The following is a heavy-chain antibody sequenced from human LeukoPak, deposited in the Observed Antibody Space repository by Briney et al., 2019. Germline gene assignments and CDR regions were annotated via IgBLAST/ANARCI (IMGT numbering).Heavy chain of an antibody. V-gene: IGHV4-61*02. D-gene: IGHD5/OR15-5a*01. J-gene: IGHJ3*02. CDR3: ARDSRVSDAFDI. Sequence: SQTLSLTCTVSGGSISSGSYYWSWIRQPAGKGLEWIGRIYTSGSTNYNPSLKSRVTISVDRSKTQFSLRLSSVTAADTAVYYCARDSRVSDAFDIWGQGTMVTVSS. CDR1: GGSISSGSYY. CDR2: IYTSGST.